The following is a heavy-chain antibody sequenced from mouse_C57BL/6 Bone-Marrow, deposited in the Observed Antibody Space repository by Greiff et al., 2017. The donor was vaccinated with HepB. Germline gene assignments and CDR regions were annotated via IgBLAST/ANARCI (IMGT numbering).Heavy chain of an antibody. CDR3: ARGDYDVAWFAY. CDR1: GYTFTSYG. CDR2: IYPRSGNT. V-gene: IGHV1-81*01. Sequence: QVQLQQSGAELARPGASVKLSCKASGYTFTSYGISWVKQRTGQGLEWIGEIYPRSGNTYYNEKFKGKATLTADKSSSTAYMELRSLTSEDSAVYFCARGDYDVAWFAYWGQGTLVTVSA. J-gene: IGHJ3*01. D-gene: IGHD2-4*01.